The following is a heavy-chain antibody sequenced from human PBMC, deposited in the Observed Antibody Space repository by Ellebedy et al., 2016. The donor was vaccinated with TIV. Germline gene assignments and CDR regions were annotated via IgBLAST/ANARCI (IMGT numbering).Heavy chain of an antibody. J-gene: IGHJ4*02. CDR1: GGSISSYY. CDR3: ARVRDYYGSGSLDY. CDR2: IHSSGST. V-gene: IGHV4-59*01. D-gene: IGHD3-10*01. Sequence: SETLSLTXTVSGGSISSYYWGWIRQPPGKGLEWIGYIHSSGSTNYNPSLKGRVTFSVDTSKNQFSLGLSSVTAADTAVYYCARVRDYYGSGSLDYWGQGTLVTVSS.